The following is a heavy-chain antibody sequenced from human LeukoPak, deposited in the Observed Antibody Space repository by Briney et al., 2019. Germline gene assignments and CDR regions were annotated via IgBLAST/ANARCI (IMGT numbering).Heavy chain of an antibody. CDR2: ISYDGSNK. CDR3: ARDEGDY. J-gene: IGHJ4*02. V-gene: IGHV3-30-3*01. Sequence: GGSLRLSCEASGFTFSSYAMHWVRQAPGKGLEWVAVISYDGSNKYYADSVKGRFTISRDNSKNTLYLQMNSLRAEDTAVYYCARDEGDYWGQGTLVTVSS. CDR1: GFTFSSYA.